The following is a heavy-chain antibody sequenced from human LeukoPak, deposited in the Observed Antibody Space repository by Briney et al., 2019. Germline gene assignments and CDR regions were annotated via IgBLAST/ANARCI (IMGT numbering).Heavy chain of an antibody. V-gene: IGHV4-61*02. J-gene: IGHJ4*02. D-gene: IGHD3-22*01. CDR3: ARSGWHSSGYPITFDY. CDR1: GGSISSGSYY. CDR2: IYTSGST. Sequence: SQTLSLTCTVSGGSISSGSYYWSWIRQPAGKGLEWIGRIYTSGSTNYHPSLKSRVTISVDTSKNQFSLKLSSVTAADTAVYYCARSGWHSSGYPITFDYWGQGTLVTVSS.